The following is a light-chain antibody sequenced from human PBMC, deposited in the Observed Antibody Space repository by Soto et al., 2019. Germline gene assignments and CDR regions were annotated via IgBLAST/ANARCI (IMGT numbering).Light chain of an antibody. CDR3: QQYGSSPKT. CDR1: QNILSN. Sequence: EIVMTQSPATLSVSPGERATLSCRASQNILSNLAWYQQKPGQAPRLLIYGASSRATGIPDRFSGSGSGTDFTLTISRLEPEDFAMYYCQQYGSSPKTFGQGTNVAI. CDR2: GAS. J-gene: IGKJ1*01. V-gene: IGKV3-20*01.